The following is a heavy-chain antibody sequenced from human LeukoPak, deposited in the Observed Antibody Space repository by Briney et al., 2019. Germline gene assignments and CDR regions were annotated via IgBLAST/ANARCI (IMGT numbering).Heavy chain of an antibody. CDR1: GYTLTELS. V-gene: IGHV1-24*01. CDR3: ARAPGLVVVAAKEYWFDP. Sequence: ASVKVSCKVSGYTLTELSMHWVRQAPGKGLEWMGGSDPEDGEISYTQKFQGRVTMTEDTSTDTAYMELSSLRSEDTAVYYCARAPGLVVVAAKEYWFDPWGQGTLVTVSS. CDR2: SDPEDGEI. J-gene: IGHJ5*02. D-gene: IGHD2-15*01.